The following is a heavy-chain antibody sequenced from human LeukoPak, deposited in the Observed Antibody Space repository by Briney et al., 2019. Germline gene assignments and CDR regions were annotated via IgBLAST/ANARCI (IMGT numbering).Heavy chain of an antibody. Sequence: SETLSLTCTVSGGSISSYYWSWIRQPPGKGLEWIGYIYTSGSTNHNPSLKSRVTISLDTSKNQFSLKLSSETAADTAVYYCPRHYYDIRGYWGGTNFGDAFDIWGQGTMVTVSS. CDR1: GGSISSYY. CDR2: IYTSGST. D-gene: IGHD3-22*01. CDR3: PRHYYDIRGYWGGTNFGDAFDI. J-gene: IGHJ3*02. V-gene: IGHV4-4*09.